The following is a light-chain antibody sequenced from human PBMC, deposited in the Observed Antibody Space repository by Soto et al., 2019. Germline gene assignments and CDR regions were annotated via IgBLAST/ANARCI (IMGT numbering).Light chain of an antibody. CDR3: AAWDDSLDGHV. CDR2: HDD. V-gene: IGLV1-36*01. Sequence: QSVLTQPPSVSAAPWQRVTISCSGSSSNIGENYVNWYQQLPGKAPKLLIYHDDLLSAGVSDRFSGSKSGTSASLAISDLQSEDEADYYCAAWDDSLDGHVFGGGTKLTVL. CDR1: SSNIGENY. J-gene: IGLJ3*02.